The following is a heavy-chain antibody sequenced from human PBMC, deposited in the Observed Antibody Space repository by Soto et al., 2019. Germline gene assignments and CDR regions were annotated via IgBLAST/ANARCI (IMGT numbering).Heavy chain of an antibody. D-gene: IGHD6-19*01. CDR3: APPISGWYSYGY. V-gene: IGHV3-23*01. Sequence: PGGSLRLSCAASGFTFGTYAMNWVRQAPGKGLEWVSSISGSGGTTYYADSVKGRFTISRDNSENTLYLQMNSLRADDTAVYYCAPPISGWYSYGYWGQETLVT. CDR2: ISGSGGTT. CDR1: GFTFGTYA. J-gene: IGHJ4*02.